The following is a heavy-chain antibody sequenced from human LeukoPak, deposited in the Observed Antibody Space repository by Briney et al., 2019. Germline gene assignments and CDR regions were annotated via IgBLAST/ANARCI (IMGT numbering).Heavy chain of an antibody. CDR3: ARGLGDY. CDR2: IYYSGST. D-gene: IGHD5-12*01. Sequence: SEALSLTCAVYGGSFSGYYWSWIRQPPGKGLEWIGYIYYSGSTNYNPSLKSRVTISVDTSKNQFSLKLSSVTAADTAVYYCARGLGDYWGQGTLVTVSS. J-gene: IGHJ4*02. V-gene: IGHV4-59*01. CDR1: GGSFSGYY.